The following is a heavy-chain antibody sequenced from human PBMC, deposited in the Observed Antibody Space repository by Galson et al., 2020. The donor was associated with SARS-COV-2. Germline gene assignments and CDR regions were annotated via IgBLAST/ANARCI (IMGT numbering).Heavy chain of an antibody. CDR2: ISGSGGST. J-gene: IGHJ4*02. V-gene: IGHV3-23*01. D-gene: IGHD3-9*01. CDR3: AKDLPPDPELRYFDWLPNYYFDY. Sequence: GGSLRLSCAASGFTFSSYAMSWVRQAPGKGLEWVSAISGSGGSTYYADSVKGRFTISRDNSKNTLYLQMNSLRAEDTAVYYCAKDLPPDPELRYFDWLPNYYFDYWGQGTLVTVSS. CDR1: GFTFSSYA.